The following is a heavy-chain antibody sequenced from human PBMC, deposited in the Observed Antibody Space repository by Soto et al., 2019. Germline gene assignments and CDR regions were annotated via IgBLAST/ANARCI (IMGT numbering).Heavy chain of an antibody. J-gene: IGHJ4*02. Sequence: QVQLQESGPGLVKPSQTLSLTCTVSGGSISSGGYYWSWIRQHPGKGLEWIGYIYYSGSTYYNPSLKRRVTISVDTSKNQFSLKLSSVTAADTAVYYCARGLYYYDSSGYYPPEYYFDYWGQGTLVTVSS. V-gene: IGHV4-31*03. CDR2: IYYSGST. CDR1: GGSISSGGYY. D-gene: IGHD3-22*01. CDR3: ARGLYYYDSSGYYPPEYYFDY.